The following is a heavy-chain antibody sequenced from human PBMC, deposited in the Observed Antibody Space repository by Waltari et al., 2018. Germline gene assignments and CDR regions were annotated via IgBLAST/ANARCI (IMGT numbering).Heavy chain of an antibody. J-gene: IGHJ4*02. CDR3: AKDEEGLSGSYFDY. Sequence: QVQLVESGGGVVQPGGSLRLSCAASGFTFSSYGMHWVRQAPGKGLEWVAFIRYDGSNKYNADSVKGRFTISIDNSKNTVYLQMNSLRAEDTAVYYCAKDEEGLSGSYFDYWGQGTLVTVSS. D-gene: IGHD1-26*01. V-gene: IGHV3-30*02. CDR2: IRYDGSNK. CDR1: GFTFSSYG.